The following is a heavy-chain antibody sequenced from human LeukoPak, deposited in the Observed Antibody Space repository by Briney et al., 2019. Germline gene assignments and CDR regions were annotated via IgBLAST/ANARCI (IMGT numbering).Heavy chain of an antibody. D-gene: IGHD3-10*01. CDR2: ISGSGGST. J-gene: IGHJ5*01. CDR3: ARRVGFYGSGSLNYFDP. V-gene: IGHV3-23*01. CDR1: GFTFSSYG. Sequence: PGGSLRLSCAASGFTFSSYGMSWVRQAPGKGLEWVSAISGSGGSTYYADSVKGRFTISRDNSKSTLYLQMNSLRAEDTAVYYCARRVGFYGSGSLNYFDPWGQGILVSVSS.